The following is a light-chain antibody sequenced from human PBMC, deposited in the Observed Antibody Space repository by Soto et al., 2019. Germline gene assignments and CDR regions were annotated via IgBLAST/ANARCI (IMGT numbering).Light chain of an antibody. Sequence: VLTQSPATLFLSPGERATLSCRASQTVSRYLAWYQQKPGQAPRLLIYYASSRATGIPARFGGSGSGTDYTLTSSSLEPEDFAVYYCQQRSTWPLFTFGGGTKVEI. J-gene: IGKJ4*01. CDR2: YAS. CDR3: QQRSTWPLFT. V-gene: IGKV3-11*01. CDR1: QTVSRY.